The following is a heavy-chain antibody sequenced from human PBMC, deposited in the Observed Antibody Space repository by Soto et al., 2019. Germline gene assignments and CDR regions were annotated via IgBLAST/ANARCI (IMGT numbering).Heavy chain of an antibody. CDR2: IKQDGSEK. J-gene: IGHJ4*02. Sequence: GGSLRLSCAASGFTFSSYWMSWVRQAPGKGLEWVANIKQDGSEKYYVDSVKGRFTISRDNAKNSLYLQMNSLRAEDKAVYYCERDIGYYDFWGGYETFDYWGQGTLVTVSS. V-gene: IGHV3-7*01. CDR1: GFTFSSYW. D-gene: IGHD3-3*01. CDR3: ERDIGYYDFWGGYETFDY.